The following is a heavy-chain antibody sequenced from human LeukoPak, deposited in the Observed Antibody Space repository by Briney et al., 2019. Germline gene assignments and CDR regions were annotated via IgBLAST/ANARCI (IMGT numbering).Heavy chain of an antibody. V-gene: IGHV1-8*03. CDR3: ARGDSVLLWFGELLVGFDP. J-gene: IGHJ5*02. D-gene: IGHD3-10*01. CDR1: GYTFTSYD. CDR2: MNPNSGNT. Sequence: ASVKVSCKASGYTFTSYDINWVRQATGQGLEWMGWMNPNSGNTGYAQKFQGRVTITRNTSISTAYMELSSLRSEDTAVYYCARGDSVLLWFGELLVGFDPWGQGTLVTVSS.